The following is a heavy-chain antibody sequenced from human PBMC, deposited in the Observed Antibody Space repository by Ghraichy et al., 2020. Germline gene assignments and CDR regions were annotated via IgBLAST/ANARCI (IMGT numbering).Heavy chain of an antibody. Sequence: ASVKVSCKASGYTFTSYDINWVRQATGQGLEWMGWMNPNSGNTGYAQKFQGRVTMTRNTSISTAYMELSSLRSEDTAVYYCARVEPNMDAFDIWGQGTMVTVSS. V-gene: IGHV1-8*01. D-gene: IGHD2/OR15-2a*01. CDR3: ARVEPNMDAFDI. CDR1: GYTFTSYD. CDR2: MNPNSGNT. J-gene: IGHJ3*02.